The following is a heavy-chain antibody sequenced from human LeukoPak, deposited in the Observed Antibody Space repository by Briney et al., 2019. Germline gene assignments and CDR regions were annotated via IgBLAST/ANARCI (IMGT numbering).Heavy chain of an antibody. CDR3: ARDQWVGSGYYYDWYFDL. CDR1: GFTFSSYG. D-gene: IGHD3-22*01. CDR2: IRYDGSNK. Sequence: GGPLRLSCAASGFTFSSYGMHWVRQAPGKGLEWVAFIRYDGSNKYYADSVKGRFTISRDNSKNTLYLQMNSLRAEDTAVYYCARDQWVGSGYYYDWYFDLWGRGTLVTVSS. V-gene: IGHV3-30*02. J-gene: IGHJ2*01.